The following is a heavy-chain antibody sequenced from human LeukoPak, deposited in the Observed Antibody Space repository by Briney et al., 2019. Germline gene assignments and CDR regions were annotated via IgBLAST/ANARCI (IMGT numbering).Heavy chain of an antibody. CDR2: ISGSGGST. J-gene: IGHJ4*02. V-gene: IGHV3-23*01. D-gene: IGHD1-26*01. CDR1: GFTFSSYA. CDR3: AKDRPSYYLGGGIAYYLV. Sequence: GGSLRLSCAASGFTFSSYAMSWVRQAPGKGLEWVSAISGSGGSTYYADSVKGRFTISRDNSKNTLYLQMNSLRAEDTAVYYCAKDRPSYYLGGGIAYYLVWGQGTLVTVSS.